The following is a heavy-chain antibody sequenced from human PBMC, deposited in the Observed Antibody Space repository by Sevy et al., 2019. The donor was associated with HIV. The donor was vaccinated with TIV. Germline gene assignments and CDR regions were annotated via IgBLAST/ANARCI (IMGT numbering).Heavy chain of an antibody. V-gene: IGHV1-69*13. CDR2: IIPIFGTA. Sequence: ASVKVSCKASGGTFSSYAISWVRQAPGQGLEWMVRIIPIFGTANYAQKFQGRVTITADESTSTAYMELSSLRSEDTAVYYCAREREGAADPDFDYWGQGTLVTVSS. D-gene: IGHD6-13*01. CDR1: GGTFSSYA. CDR3: AREREGAADPDFDY. J-gene: IGHJ4*02.